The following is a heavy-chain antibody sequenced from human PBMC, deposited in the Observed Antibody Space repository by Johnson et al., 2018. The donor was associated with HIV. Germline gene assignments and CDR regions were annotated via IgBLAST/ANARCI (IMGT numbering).Heavy chain of an antibody. D-gene: IGHD5-24*01. CDR3: AKDREMTTITFVEVAFDI. CDR2: ISYSGSDT. CDR1: GFSFSTYN. Sequence: QMLLVESGGGVVQPGRSLRLSCAASGFSFSTYNMHWVRHAPGRGLEWVAFISYSGSDTYYVDSVKGRFTVSRDNARYSMYLQMNSLRAEDTALYYCAKDREMTTITFVEVAFDIWGQGTMVTVSS. V-gene: IGHV3-30*18. J-gene: IGHJ3*02.